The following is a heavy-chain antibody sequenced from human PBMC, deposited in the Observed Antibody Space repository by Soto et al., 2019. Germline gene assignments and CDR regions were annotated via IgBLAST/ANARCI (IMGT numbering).Heavy chain of an antibody. D-gene: IGHD3-22*01. CDR3: ARAGQRDSSGYYQFDY. Sequence: PSETLSLTCTFSVFSIIRFYDEWGWIREPPWKGLEWIGYIYYSVSTYYNSSLKSRVTISVDKSKNQFSLKLSSVTAADKAIYYCARAGQRDSSGYYQFDYWGQGTMVTVSS. CDR2: IYYSVST. V-gene: IGHV4-30-4*01. CDR1: VFSIIRFYDE. J-gene: IGHJ4*02.